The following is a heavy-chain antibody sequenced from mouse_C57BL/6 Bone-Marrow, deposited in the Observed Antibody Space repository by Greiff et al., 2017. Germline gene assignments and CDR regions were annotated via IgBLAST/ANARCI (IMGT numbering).Heavy chain of an antibody. CDR2: ISDGGSYT. CDR3: ARGDGNWN. CDR1: GFTFSSYA. Sequence: DVMLVESGGGLVKPGGSLKLSCAASGFTFSSYAMSWVRQTPEKRLEWVATISDGGSYTYYPDNVKGRFTISRDNAKNNLYLQMSHLKSEDTAMYYCARGDGNWNWGQGTLVTVSA. V-gene: IGHV5-4*03. D-gene: IGHD2-1*01. J-gene: IGHJ3*01.